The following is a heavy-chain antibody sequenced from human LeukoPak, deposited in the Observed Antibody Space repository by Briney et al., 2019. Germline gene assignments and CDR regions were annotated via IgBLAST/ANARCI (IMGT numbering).Heavy chain of an antibody. V-gene: IGHV3-7*05. CDR3: ARDGHNTIDY. CDR1: GFTFSSYW. J-gene: IGHJ4*02. D-gene: IGHD1-1*01. CDR2: IKPDGSEK. Sequence: PGGSLRLSCAASGFTFSSYWMRWVRQAPGKGLEWVANIKPDGSEKYHLDSVKGRFTISRDNVKNSLYLQMNGLRAEDTAVYYCARDGHNTIDYWGQGTLVTVSS.